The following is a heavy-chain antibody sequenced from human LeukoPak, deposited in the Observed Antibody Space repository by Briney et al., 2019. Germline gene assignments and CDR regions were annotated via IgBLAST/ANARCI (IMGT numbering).Heavy chain of an antibody. CDR1: GFTFSSYA. CDR2: ISYDGSNK. D-gene: IGHD1-26*01. V-gene: IGHV3-30*04. CDR3: ARESFD. Sequence: GGSLRLSCAVSGFTFSSYAMHWVRQAPGKGLEWVAVISYDGSNKYYADSVKGRFTISRDNSKNTLYLQMNSLRAEDTAVYYCARESFDWGQGTLVTVSS. J-gene: IGHJ4*02.